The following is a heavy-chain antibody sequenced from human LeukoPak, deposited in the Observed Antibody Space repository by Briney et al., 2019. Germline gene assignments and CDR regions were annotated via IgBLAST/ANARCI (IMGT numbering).Heavy chain of an antibody. D-gene: IGHD2-21*02. Sequence: GGSLRLSCAASGITFSSYAMHWVRQVPGKGLEWVAVISYDGSNKYYADSVKGRFTISRDNSKNTLYLQMNSLRAEDTAVYYCARLQVTCFDYWGQGTLVTVSS. J-gene: IGHJ4*02. CDR3: ARLQVTCFDY. V-gene: IGHV3-30-3*01. CDR1: GITFSSYA. CDR2: ISYDGSNK.